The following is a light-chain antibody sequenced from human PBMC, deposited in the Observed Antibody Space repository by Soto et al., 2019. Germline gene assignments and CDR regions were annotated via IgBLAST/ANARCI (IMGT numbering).Light chain of an antibody. CDR2: GAS. CDR3: QHYSGSSRA. J-gene: IGKJ1*01. CDR1: QSFDAKY. Sequence: EIVLTQSPGTLSLSPGERATLSCRASQSFDAKYLAWYRQIPGQTPRLLMYGASIRAPGIPDRFSGSGSGTHFTLTIIKLEPEDFPVYYCQHYSGSSRAFGPGTKVEIK. V-gene: IGKV3-20*01.